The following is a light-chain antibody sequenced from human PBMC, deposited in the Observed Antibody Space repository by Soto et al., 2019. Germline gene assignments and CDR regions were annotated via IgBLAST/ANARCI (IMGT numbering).Light chain of an antibody. CDR1: SSNIGSNT. V-gene: IGLV1-44*01. J-gene: IGLJ1*01. CDR3: AAWDESLNGYV. Sequence: QSVLTQPPSASGTPGQRVTMSCSGSSSNIGSNTVNWYQQVPGTAPKLLIHSNNQRPSGVPDRFSGSKSGTSASLAISGLQSEDEADYYCAAWDESLNGYVFGTGTKVTVL. CDR2: SNN.